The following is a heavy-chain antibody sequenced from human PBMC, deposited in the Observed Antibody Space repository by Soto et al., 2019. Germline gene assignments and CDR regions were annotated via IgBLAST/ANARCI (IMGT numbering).Heavy chain of an antibody. Sequence: QVQLQQWGAGLLKPSETLSLTCAVYGGSFSNYYWSWIRQPPGKGLEWIGEINHSGSTNYNPSLKSRVTLSVDTSKNQFSRKLSSVTAADTAVYYCARPAIAAAVSAFDYWGQGTLVTVSS. D-gene: IGHD6-13*01. V-gene: IGHV4-34*01. J-gene: IGHJ4*02. CDR3: ARPAIAAAVSAFDY. CDR1: GGSFSNYY. CDR2: INHSGST.